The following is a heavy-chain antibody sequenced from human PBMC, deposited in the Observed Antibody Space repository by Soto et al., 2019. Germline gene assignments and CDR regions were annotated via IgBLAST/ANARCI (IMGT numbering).Heavy chain of an antibody. V-gene: IGHV4-61*01. Sequence: SETLSLTCIVSGGSVSSGSHYWSWIRQPPGKGLECIGYIYYSGSTNYNPSHKSRVTISVDTSKNQFSLKLSSVNAADTALYYCARLRGYSKNWYYAVDVWGQGTTVTVSS. D-gene: IGHD6-13*01. CDR2: IYYSGST. CDR3: ARLRGYSKNWYYAVDV. CDR1: GGSVSSGSHY. J-gene: IGHJ6*02.